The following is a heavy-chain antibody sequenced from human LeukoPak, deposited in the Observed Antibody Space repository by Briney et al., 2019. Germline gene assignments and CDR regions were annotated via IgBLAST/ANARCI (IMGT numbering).Heavy chain of an antibody. CDR1: GYTFTGYY. V-gene: IGHV1-2*02. CDR3: ARVDYGDYLFDY. J-gene: IGHJ4*02. Sequence: ASVKVSCKASGYTFTGYYMHWVRQAPGQGLEWMGWINPNSGGTNYAQEFQGRVTMTRDTSISTAYMELSRLRSDDTAVYYCARVDYGDYLFDYWGQGTLVTVSS. D-gene: IGHD4-17*01. CDR2: INPNSGGT.